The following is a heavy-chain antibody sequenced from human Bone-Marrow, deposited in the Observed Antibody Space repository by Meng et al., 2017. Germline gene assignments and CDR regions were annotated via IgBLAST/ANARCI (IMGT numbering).Heavy chain of an antibody. CDR3: AVHYYGSGSSTFDY. Sequence: QVQLVQSGAEVKKPGASVKVSCKASGYTFSTYYVHWVRQAPGQGLEWMGRINPKSGGTNYAQKFQGRVTMTRDTSISTAYMELSRLRSDDTAVYYCAVHYYGSGSSTFDYWGQGTLVTVSS. D-gene: IGHD3-10*01. CDR1: GYTFSTYY. V-gene: IGHV1-2*06. J-gene: IGHJ4*02. CDR2: INPKSGGT.